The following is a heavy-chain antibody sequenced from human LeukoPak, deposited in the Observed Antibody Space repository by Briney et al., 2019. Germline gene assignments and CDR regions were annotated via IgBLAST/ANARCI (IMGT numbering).Heavy chain of an antibody. Sequence: GGSLSLTASGSGFTSYGTTVVRLRQASGKGLEWVGRIRSKANSYATAYAASVKGRFTISRDDSRNTAYLQMNSLKTEDTAVYYWQSLATTVEDYFDYWGQGTLVTVSS. J-gene: IGHJ4*02. CDR3: QSLATTVEDYFDY. V-gene: IGHV3-73*01. CDR1: GFTSYGTT. D-gene: IGHD4-17*01. CDR2: IRSKANSYAT.